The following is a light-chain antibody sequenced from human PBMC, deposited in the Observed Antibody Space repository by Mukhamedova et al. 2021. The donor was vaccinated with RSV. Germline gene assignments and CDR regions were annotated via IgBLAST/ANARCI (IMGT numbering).Light chain of an antibody. V-gene: IGLV2-14*01. CDR2: EVT. CDR1: SSDVGRYNY. CDR3: TSYSSTSAGVI. J-gene: IGLJ2*01. Sequence: GTSSDVGRYNYVSWYQQHPGKAPKLMIHEVTNRPSGVSYRFSGSKSGNTASLTISGLQAADEADYYCTSYSSTSAGVIFGGGTKLTV.